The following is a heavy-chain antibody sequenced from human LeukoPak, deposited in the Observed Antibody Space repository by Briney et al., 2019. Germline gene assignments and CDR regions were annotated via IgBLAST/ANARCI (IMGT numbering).Heavy chain of an antibody. Sequence: GGPLRLSCAASGFTFSSYSMNWVRQAPGKGLEWVSSISSSSSYIYYADSVKGRFTISRDNAKNSLYLQMNSLRAEDTAVYYCARDPEVGAAYYFDYWGQGTLVTVSS. J-gene: IGHJ4*02. CDR2: ISSSSSYI. D-gene: IGHD1-26*01. V-gene: IGHV3-21*01. CDR1: GFTFSSYS. CDR3: ARDPEVGAAYYFDY.